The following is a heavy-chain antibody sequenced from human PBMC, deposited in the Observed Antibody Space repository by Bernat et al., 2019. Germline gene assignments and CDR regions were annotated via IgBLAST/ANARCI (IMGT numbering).Heavy chain of an antibody. J-gene: IGHJ5*02. CDR1: GYTFTSYG. CDR3: ARDVRVQSSSENWFDP. Sequence: QVQLLQSGAEVKKPGASVKVSCKASGYTFTSYGISWVRQAPGQGLEWMGWISAYNGNTNYAQKLQGRVTMTTDTPTSTAYMELRSLRSDDTAVYYCARDVRVQSSSENWFDPWGQGTLVTVSS. D-gene: IGHD6-6*01. CDR2: ISAYNGNT. V-gene: IGHV1-18*01.